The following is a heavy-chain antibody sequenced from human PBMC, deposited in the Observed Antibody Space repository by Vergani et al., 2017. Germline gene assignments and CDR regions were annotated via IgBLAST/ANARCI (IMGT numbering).Heavy chain of an antibody. CDR3: ATIGYWRWGYYFDD. Sequence: QVQLVASGGGVVQPGRSLRLSCEVSGFTFNDYAFYWLRQAPGKGLEWGAALIYDGSNELYTDSVKGRFTVSRDNSRNIMYLQMNNLKTEDTAVYYCATIGYWRWGYYFDDLGQGMLVTVSS. D-gene: IGHD2-21*01. V-gene: IGHV3-30*04. J-gene: IGHJ4*02. CDR1: GFTFNDYA. CDR2: LIYDGSNE.